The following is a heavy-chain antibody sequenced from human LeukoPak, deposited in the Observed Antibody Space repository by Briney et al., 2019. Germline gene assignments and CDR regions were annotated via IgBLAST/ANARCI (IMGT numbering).Heavy chain of an antibody. CDR2: IKEDGSKK. Sequence: PGGSLRLSCAASGFTFSGCWMTWVRQAPGKGLEWVANIKEDGSKKNYVDSVKGRFTIFRDNAKNSLYLQMNSLRAEDTAVYYCAKAVRSGGSCYSGIDYWGQGTLVTVSS. D-gene: IGHD2-15*01. V-gene: IGHV3-7*03. J-gene: IGHJ4*02. CDR1: GFTFSGCW. CDR3: AKAVRSGGSCYSGIDY.